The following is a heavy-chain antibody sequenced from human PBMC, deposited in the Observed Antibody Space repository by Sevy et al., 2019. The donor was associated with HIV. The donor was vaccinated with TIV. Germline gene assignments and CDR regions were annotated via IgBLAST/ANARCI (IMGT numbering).Heavy chain of an antibody. D-gene: IGHD3-22*01. CDR1: GFTFSSYS. Sequence: GGSLRLSCAASGFTFSSYSMNWVRQAPGKGLEWVSSISSSSYIYYADSVKGRFTISRDNAKNSLYLQMNSLRAEDTAVYYCARDYDSSGSGAFDIWGQGTMVTVSS. CDR2: ISSSSYI. V-gene: IGHV3-21*01. CDR3: ARDYDSSGSGAFDI. J-gene: IGHJ3*02.